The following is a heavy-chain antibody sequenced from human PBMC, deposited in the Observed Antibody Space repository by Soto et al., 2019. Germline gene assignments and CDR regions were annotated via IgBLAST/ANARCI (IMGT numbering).Heavy chain of an antibody. Sequence: SETLSLTCTLPGDSVSSGAYYWNWIRQSPGKGPEWIGSVFYTGFTSYNPSLESRVSVSVDTSKSQFSLKLSAVTAADTAVYYCATSQKGYNWNYFDHWGQGALVTVSS. J-gene: IGHJ4*02. D-gene: IGHD1-20*01. CDR3: ATSQKGYNWNYFDH. V-gene: IGHV4-39*01. CDR2: VFYTGFT. CDR1: GDSVSSGAYY.